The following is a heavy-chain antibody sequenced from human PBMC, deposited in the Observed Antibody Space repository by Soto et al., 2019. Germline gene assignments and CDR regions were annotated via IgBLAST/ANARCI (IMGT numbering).Heavy chain of an antibody. Sequence: EVQLVESGGGLVEPGGSLRLSCAASGFSFSNAWMNWVRQAPGKGLEWVGRIKSTTEGGTTDYAAPVKGRFTISRDDSKKQWFLHMNSLKTEDTAMYYCKTDLAALMQSPDADSYYYMDVWGKGTTVTVSS. CDR1: GFSFSNAW. J-gene: IGHJ6*03. D-gene: IGHD6-19*01. V-gene: IGHV3-15*07. CDR2: IKSTTEGGTT. CDR3: KTDLAALMQSPDADSYYYMDV.